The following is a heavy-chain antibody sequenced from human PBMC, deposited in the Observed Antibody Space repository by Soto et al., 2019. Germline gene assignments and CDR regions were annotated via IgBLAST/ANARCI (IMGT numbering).Heavy chain of an antibody. CDR1: GFTFSSYA. J-gene: IGHJ4*02. Sequence: PGGSLRLSCAASGFTFSSYAMSWVRQAPGKGLEWVSAISGSGGSTYYADSVKGRFTISRDNSKNTLYLQMNSLRAEDTAVYYCAKDIPLYCSSTSCYDDYWGQGTLVTVSS. D-gene: IGHD2-2*01. CDR2: ISGSGGST. V-gene: IGHV3-23*01. CDR3: AKDIPLYCSSTSCYDDY.